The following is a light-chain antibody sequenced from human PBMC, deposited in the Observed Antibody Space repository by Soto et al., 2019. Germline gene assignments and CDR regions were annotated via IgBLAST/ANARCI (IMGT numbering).Light chain of an antibody. V-gene: IGKV3D-20*01. CDR3: QQYGSSFIT. CDR1: QSVSSSY. Sequence: IVLTHSPATLSLSPWERATLSCGASQSVSSSYLAWYQQEPGLAPRLLIYDASSRATGIPDRFSGSGSGTDFTLTISRLEPEDFAVYYCQQYGSSFITFGQGTRLEIK. J-gene: IGKJ5*01. CDR2: DAS.